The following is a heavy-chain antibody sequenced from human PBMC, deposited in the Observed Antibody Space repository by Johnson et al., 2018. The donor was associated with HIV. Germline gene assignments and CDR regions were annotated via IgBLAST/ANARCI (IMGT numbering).Heavy chain of an antibody. CDR2: IKSISDGGTT. CDR3: TTDRWGSDAFDI. CDR1: GFTFSNAW. V-gene: IGHV3-15*01. Sequence: VQLVESGGGLVKPGGSLRLPCAASGFTFSNAWMTWVRQAPGKGLEWVGRIKSISDGGTTDYAAHVRGRFIISRDDSKKTLYLQMNSLKTEDTAVYYCTTDRWGSDAFDIWGQGTMVTVSS. J-gene: IGHJ3*02. D-gene: IGHD3-16*01.